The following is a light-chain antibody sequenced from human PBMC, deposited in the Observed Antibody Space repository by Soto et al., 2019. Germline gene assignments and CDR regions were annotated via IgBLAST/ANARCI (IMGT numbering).Light chain of an antibody. CDR2: EVS. V-gene: IGLV2-14*01. J-gene: IGLJ3*02. Sequence: QSALTQPASVSGSPGQSITISCTGTSSDIGGYNYVSWYQQHPGKAPKLMIFEVSDRPSGVSNRFSGSKSDNTASLTISGLQAEDEADYYWSSYTTSTPWVFGGGTKLTVL. CDR1: SSDIGGYNY. CDR3: SSYTTSTPWV.